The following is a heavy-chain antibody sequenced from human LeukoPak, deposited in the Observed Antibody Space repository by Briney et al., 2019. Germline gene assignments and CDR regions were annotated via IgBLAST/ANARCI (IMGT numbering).Heavy chain of an antibody. Sequence: GGYLSLSCAASGFTFSDYDMSWIRRAPGKGLEWVSYISSSGSTIYYADSVKGRFTISRDNAKNSLYLQMNSLRAEDTAVYYCARIRGSAPWSWGQGTLVTVSS. CDR2: ISSSGSTI. J-gene: IGHJ5*02. CDR1: GFTFSDYD. D-gene: IGHD3-16*01. V-gene: IGHV3-11*01. CDR3: ARIRGSAPWS.